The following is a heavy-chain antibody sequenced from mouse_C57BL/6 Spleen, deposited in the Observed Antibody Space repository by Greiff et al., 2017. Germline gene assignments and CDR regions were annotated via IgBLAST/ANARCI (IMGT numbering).Heavy chain of an antibody. CDR3: ARQRGQDYAMDY. CDR2: ISSGGSYT. J-gene: IGHJ4*01. Sequence: EVQLVESGGDLVKPGGSLKLSCAASGFTFSSYGMSWVRQTPDKRLEWVATISSGGSYTYYPDSVKGRFTISRDNAKNTLYLQMSSLKSEDTAMYYCARQRGQDYAMDYWGQGTSVTVSS. CDR1: GFTFSSYG. D-gene: IGHD3-3*01. V-gene: IGHV5-6*01.